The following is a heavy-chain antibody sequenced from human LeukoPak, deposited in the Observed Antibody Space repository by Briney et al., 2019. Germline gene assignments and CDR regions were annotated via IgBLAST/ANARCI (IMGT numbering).Heavy chain of an antibody. CDR3: VRDDYNGNSFDS. Sequence: ASVRVSCKASGYSFTASYMHWVRQAPGQGLEWVGRINPKNGDTSSAQRFQGRVTMTRDTSLSTAYMDLSSLRSDDTAVYYCVRDDYNGNSFDSWGPGTLVTVSS. J-gene: IGHJ5*01. CDR1: GYSFTASY. V-gene: IGHV1-2*06. D-gene: IGHD4-23*01. CDR2: INPKNGDT.